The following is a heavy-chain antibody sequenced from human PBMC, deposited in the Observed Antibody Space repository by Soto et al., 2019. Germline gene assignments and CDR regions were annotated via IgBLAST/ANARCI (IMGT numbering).Heavy chain of an antibody. Sequence: QVQLVQSGSEVKRPGSSVKVSCKTSGGIFKNFDIGWVLQSPGQGLEWMGEIIPLFNSTNYAQKFRGRVTVTADESTRTDYMELTRLPYDDTAVYFCAINAERNAQKFDFWGQGTLVTVSS. J-gene: IGHJ4*02. CDR2: IIPLFNST. D-gene: IGHD2-2*01. V-gene: IGHV1-69*01. CDR3: AINAERNAQKFDF. CDR1: GGIFKNFD.